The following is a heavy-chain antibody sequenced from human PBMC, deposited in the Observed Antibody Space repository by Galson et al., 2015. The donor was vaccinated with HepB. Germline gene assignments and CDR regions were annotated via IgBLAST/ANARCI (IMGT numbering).Heavy chain of an antibody. Sequence: SLRLSCAASGFTFSGYGMHWVRQAPGKGLEWVAVIWYDGSKQYYADSVKGRFPISRDNSGNTLYMQLNSLRVEDTAVYYCARYQGDWGAFDIWGQGTMVTVSS. CDR2: IWYDGSKQ. CDR1: GFTFSGYG. J-gene: IGHJ3*02. CDR3: ARYQGDWGAFDI. D-gene: IGHD7-27*01. V-gene: IGHV3-33*01.